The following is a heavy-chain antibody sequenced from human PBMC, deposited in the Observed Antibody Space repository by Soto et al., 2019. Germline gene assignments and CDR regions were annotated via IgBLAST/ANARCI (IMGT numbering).Heavy chain of an antibody. D-gene: IGHD6-19*01. CDR1: GGSISSEGYY. V-gene: IGHV4-31*03. Sequence: PSETLSLTCTVSGGSISSEGYYWTWIRQHPGEGLEWIGYVYYTGSAHYNPSLKSRLTISVDTSKNQFSLKVTSVTAADTAVYYCARDQGSESTHYYYYYGMDVWGQGTTVTVSS. J-gene: IGHJ6*02. CDR2: VYYTGSA. CDR3: ARDQGSESTHYYYYYGMDV.